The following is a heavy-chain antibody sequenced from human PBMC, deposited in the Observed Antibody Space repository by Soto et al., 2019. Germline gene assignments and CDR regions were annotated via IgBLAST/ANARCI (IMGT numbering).Heavy chain of an antibody. D-gene: IGHD5-12*01. CDR3: AHVATGGFYFDY. J-gene: IGHJ4*02. Sequence: QITLKESGPTLVKPTQTLTLTCTFSGFSLRNSGVGVGWIRQPPGKALEWLALIYLDDDKRYSPSRKGRLTITKDTSKNQVLRTMTNIDPVDTAKYYCAHVATGGFYFDYWGQGTLVTVSS. CDR2: IYLDDDK. CDR1: GFSLRNSGVG. V-gene: IGHV2-5*02.